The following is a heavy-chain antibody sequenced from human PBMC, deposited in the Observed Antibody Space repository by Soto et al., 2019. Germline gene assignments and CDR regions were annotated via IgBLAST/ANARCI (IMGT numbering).Heavy chain of an antibody. CDR1: GGSISSGGYS. Sequence: SETLSLTCAVSGGSISSGGYSWSWIRQPPGKGLEWIGYIYHSGSTYYNPSLKRRVTISVDRSKNKFSLKLSSVTAADTAVYYCAGSMITFGGVIAPWGQGTLVTVSS. CDR3: AGSMITFGGVIAP. V-gene: IGHV4-30-2*01. J-gene: IGHJ5*02. CDR2: IYHSGST. D-gene: IGHD3-16*01.